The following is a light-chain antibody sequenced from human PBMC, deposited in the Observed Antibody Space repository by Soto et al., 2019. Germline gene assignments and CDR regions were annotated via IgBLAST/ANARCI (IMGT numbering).Light chain of an antibody. Sequence: EIVFTQFPVTLSLAPGERATLSCSASQSVSGYLAWYQQKPGQAPRLLIYDVSNRATGIPARFSGSGSGTDFTLTISSLEPEDFAIYYCQQRNYWQVTFGQGTRLEIK. CDR2: DVS. CDR3: QQRNYWQVT. V-gene: IGKV3-11*01. J-gene: IGKJ5*01. CDR1: QSVSGY.